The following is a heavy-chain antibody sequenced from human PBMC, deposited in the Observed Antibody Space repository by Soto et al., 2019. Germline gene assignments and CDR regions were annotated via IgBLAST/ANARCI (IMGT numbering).Heavy chain of an antibody. V-gene: IGHV4-34*01. CDR3: ARGRTAALIETRLFRVLFDL. J-gene: IGHJ4*01. CDR2: ISRSGST. CDR1: GGSLGGFH. D-gene: IGHD3-10*01. Sequence: QVQLQQWGAGLLKPSETLSLTCAVSGGSLGGFHWSWIRQPPGKGLEWIGEISRSGSTNYGPSLKSRVTMSMDTSRNQVSLNLSSVTDADTAVYYCARGRTAALIETRLFRVLFDLWGHGNQVTVSS.